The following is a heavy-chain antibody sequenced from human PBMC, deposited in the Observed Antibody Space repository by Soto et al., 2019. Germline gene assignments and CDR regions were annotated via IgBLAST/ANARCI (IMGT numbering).Heavy chain of an antibody. Sequence: SETLSLTCTVSGGSISSYYWSWIRQPPGKGLEWIGYIYYSGSTNYNPSLKSRVTISVDTSKNQFSLKLSSVIAADAAVYYCACSSSDDYYYYYYGMDVWGQGTTVTVSS. CDR3: ACSSSDDYYYYYYGMDV. D-gene: IGHD6-6*01. V-gene: IGHV4-59*01. CDR1: GGSISSYY. CDR2: IYYSGST. J-gene: IGHJ6*02.